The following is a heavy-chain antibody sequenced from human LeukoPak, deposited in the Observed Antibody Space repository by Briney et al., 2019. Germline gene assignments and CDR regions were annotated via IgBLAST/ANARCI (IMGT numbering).Heavy chain of an antibody. CDR3: ARETPYGDYTYSFDY. Sequence: SETLSLTCTVSGGSISSGDYYWSWIRQHPGKGLEWIGYIYYSGSTYYNPSLKSRVTISVDTSKNQFSLKLSSVTAADTAVYYCARETPYGDYTYSFDYWGQGTLVTVSS. J-gene: IGHJ4*02. CDR1: GGSISSGDYY. CDR2: IYYSGST. V-gene: IGHV4-30-4*01. D-gene: IGHD4-17*01.